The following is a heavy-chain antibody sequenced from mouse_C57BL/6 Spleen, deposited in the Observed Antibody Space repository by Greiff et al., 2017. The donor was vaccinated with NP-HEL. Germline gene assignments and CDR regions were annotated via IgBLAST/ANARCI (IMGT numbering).Heavy chain of an antibody. V-gene: IGHV1-69*01. CDR1: GYTFTSYW. Sequence: VQLQQPGAELVMPGASVKLSCKASGYTFTSYWMHWVKQRPGQGLEWIGEIDPSDSYTNYNQKFKGKSTLTVDKSSSTAYMQLSSLTSEDSAVYYCGRGGTTGPMDYWGQGTSVTVSS. CDR2: IDPSDSYT. J-gene: IGHJ4*01. D-gene: IGHD1-1*01. CDR3: GRGGTTGPMDY.